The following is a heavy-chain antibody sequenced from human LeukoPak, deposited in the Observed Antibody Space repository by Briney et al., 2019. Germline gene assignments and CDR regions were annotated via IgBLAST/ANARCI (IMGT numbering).Heavy chain of an antibody. J-gene: IGHJ4*02. CDR3: ARYTGTNYYDSSGYFLGNLFDY. CDR2: IYPGDSDT. CDR1: GYSFTSYW. Sequence: PGESLKISCKGSGYSFTSYWIAWVRQMPGKGLEWMGIIYPGDSDTRYSPSFQGQVTISADKSISTAYLQWSSLKASDTAMYYCARYTGTNYYDSSGYFLGNLFDYWGQGTLVTVSS. D-gene: IGHD3-22*01. V-gene: IGHV5-51*01.